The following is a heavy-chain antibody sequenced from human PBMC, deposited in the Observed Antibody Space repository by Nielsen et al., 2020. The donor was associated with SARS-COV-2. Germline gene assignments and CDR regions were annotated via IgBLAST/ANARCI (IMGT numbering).Heavy chain of an antibody. CDR3: AKDHLGGATTRPWLYYYYGMDV. Sequence: SPKIPCAASGLTFDDYAMDGVRQAPGKGLDWVSGISWNSGSIDYADSVQGRFTISRDNAKNSLYLQMNSLRAEDTALYYCAKDHLGGATTRPWLYYYYGMDVWGQGTTVTVSS. V-gene: IGHV3-9*01. J-gene: IGHJ6*02. CDR1: GLTFDDYA. CDR2: ISWNSGSI. D-gene: IGHD1-26*01.